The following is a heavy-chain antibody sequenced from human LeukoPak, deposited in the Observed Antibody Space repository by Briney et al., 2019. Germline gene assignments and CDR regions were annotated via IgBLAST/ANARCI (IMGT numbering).Heavy chain of an antibody. D-gene: IGHD3-22*01. V-gene: IGHV3-7*03. CDR3: ARYYDGSTYNDAFDI. CDR1: GFTFSNYW. J-gene: IGHJ3*02. Sequence: GGSLRLSCAASGFTFSNYWMTWVRQAPGKGLEWVANIKQDGSERFYVDSVKGRFTIFRDNAKNSLYLQMNSLRAEDTAVYYCARYYDGSTYNDAFDIWGQGTMVTVSS. CDR2: IKQDGSER.